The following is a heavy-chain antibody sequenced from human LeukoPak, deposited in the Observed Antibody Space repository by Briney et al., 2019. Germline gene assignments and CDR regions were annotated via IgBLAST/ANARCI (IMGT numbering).Heavy chain of an antibody. D-gene: IGHD4-17*01. V-gene: IGHV3-30*18. CDR2: ISYGGSNK. Sequence: GRSLRLSCAASGLTFSSYGMHWVRQAPGKGLEWVAVISYGGSNKYYADSVKGRFTISRDNSKNTLYLQMNSLRAEDTAVYYCAKPGDAGFYWYFDLWGRGTLVTVSS. CDR1: GLTFSSYG. CDR3: AKPGDAGFYWYFDL. J-gene: IGHJ2*01.